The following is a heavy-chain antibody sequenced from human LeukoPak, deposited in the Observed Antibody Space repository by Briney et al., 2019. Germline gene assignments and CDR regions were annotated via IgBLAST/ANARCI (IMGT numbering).Heavy chain of an antibody. J-gene: IGHJ4*02. CDR2: TYYRSKWYN. V-gene: IGHV6-1*01. Sequence: SQTLSLTCAISGDSVSSNSAAWNWIRQSPWGGPEWLGRTYYRSKWYNDYAASVKSRISINPDTSKNQFSLQLNSVAPEDTAVYYCARVGGYYYFDYWGQGTLVTVSS. CDR3: ARVGGYYYFDY. D-gene: IGHD3-22*01. CDR1: GDSVSSNSAA.